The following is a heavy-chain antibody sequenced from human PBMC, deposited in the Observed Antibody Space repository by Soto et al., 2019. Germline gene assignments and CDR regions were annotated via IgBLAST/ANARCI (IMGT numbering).Heavy chain of an antibody. V-gene: IGHV3-30-3*01. Sequence: QVQLVESGGGVVQPGRSLRLSCAASGFTFSSYAMHWVRQAPGKGLEWVAVISYDGSNKYYADSVKGRFTISRDNSKNTLYLQMNSLRAEDTAVYYCARPMVVAAPYGMDVWGQGTTVTDSS. J-gene: IGHJ6*02. D-gene: IGHD2-15*01. CDR3: ARPMVVAAPYGMDV. CDR1: GFTFSSYA. CDR2: ISYDGSNK.